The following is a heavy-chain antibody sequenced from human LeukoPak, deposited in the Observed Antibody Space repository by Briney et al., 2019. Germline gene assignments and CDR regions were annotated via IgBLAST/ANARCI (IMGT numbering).Heavy chain of an antibody. CDR1: GGSIGSSSYY. Sequence: SETLSLTCTVSGGSIGSSSYYWAWVRQPPGKGLEWIGTIYCTGSTYYNPSLKSRVTISVDTSKNQFSLKLSSVTAADTAVYYCARHENWGGPDYWGQGTLVTVSS. D-gene: IGHD7-27*01. V-gene: IGHV4-39*01. CDR3: ARHENWGGPDY. CDR2: IYCTGST. J-gene: IGHJ4*02.